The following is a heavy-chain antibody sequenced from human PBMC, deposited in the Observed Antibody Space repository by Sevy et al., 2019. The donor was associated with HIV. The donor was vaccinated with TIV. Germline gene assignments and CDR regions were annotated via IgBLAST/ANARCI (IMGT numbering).Heavy chain of an antibody. CDR2: ISYDGSNK. CDR1: GFTFSSYG. J-gene: IGHJ6*02. V-gene: IGHV3-30*18. CDR3: AKGSSGYGMDV. D-gene: IGHD6-6*01. Sequence: GGSLRLSCAASGFTFSSYGMHWVRQAPGKGLEWVAVISYDGSNKYYVDSVKGRFTISRDNSKNTLYLQMNSLRAEDTAVYYCAKGSSGYGMDVWGQGTTVTVSS.